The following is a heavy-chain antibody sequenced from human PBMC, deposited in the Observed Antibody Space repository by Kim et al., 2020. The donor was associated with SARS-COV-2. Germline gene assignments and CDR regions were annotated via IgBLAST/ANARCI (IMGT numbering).Heavy chain of an antibody. CDR3: ARAFTGIAAAGSFDY. V-gene: IGHV5-51*01. Sequence: PSFQGQVTISADKSISTAYLQWSSLKASDTAMYYCARAFTGIAAAGSFDYWGQGTLVTVSS. D-gene: IGHD6-13*01. J-gene: IGHJ4*02.